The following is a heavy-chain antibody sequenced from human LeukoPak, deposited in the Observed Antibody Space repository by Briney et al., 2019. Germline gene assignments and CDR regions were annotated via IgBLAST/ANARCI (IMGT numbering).Heavy chain of an antibody. D-gene: IGHD5-18*01. V-gene: IGHV3-23*01. Sequence: PGGSLRLSCAASGFTFSSYAMSWVRQAPGKGLEGVSAISGSGGSTYYADSVKGRFTVSRDNSKNTLYLQMNSLRAEDTAVYYCAVTAMVTLGGDAFDIWGQGTMVTVPS. CDR1: GFTFSSYA. CDR2: ISGSGGST. CDR3: AVTAMVTLGGDAFDI. J-gene: IGHJ3*02.